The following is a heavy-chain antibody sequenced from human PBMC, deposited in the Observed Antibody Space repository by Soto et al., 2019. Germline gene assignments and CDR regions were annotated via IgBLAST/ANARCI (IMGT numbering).Heavy chain of an antibody. CDR2: INWNSGSI. J-gene: IGHJ1*01. V-gene: IGHV3-9*01. Sequence: PGGSLRLSCAASGFIFDDYAMHWVRQVPGKGLEWVSGINWNSGSIGYGDSVKGRFAISRDNAKNSLHLQMNSLSAEDTAFYYCVKDESVNWYSGHFRHWGQGTLVTVSS. CDR1: GFIFDDYA. CDR3: VKDESVNWYSGHFRH. D-gene: IGHD1-26*01.